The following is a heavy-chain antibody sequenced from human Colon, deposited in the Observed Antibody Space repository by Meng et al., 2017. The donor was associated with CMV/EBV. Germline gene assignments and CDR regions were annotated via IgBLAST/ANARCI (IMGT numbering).Heavy chain of an antibody. Sequence: VEVGGAGGGLVQPGGSLRLSCAASGFPVSSKYMSWVRQAPGKGLEWVSVIYIDDSTYYADSVEGRFTISRDNSRNTVYLQMNSLRAEDTAVYYCARDSPHAWDWGQGTLVTVSS. CDR3: ARDSPHAWD. D-gene: IGHD3-16*01. CDR1: GFPVSSKY. V-gene: IGHV3-53*01. CDR2: IYIDDST. J-gene: IGHJ4*02.